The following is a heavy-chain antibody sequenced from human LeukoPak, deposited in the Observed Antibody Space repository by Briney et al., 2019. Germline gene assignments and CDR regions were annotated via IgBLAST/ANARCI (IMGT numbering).Heavy chain of an antibody. CDR1: GFTFSSYS. Sequence: GGSLRLSCAASGFTFSSYSMNWVRQAPGKGLEWVSSISSSSSYIYYADSVKGRFTISRDNAKNSLYLQMNSLRAEDTAVYYCARRSSGYYNYFDYWGQGTLVTVSS. CDR3: ARRSSGYYNYFDY. V-gene: IGHV3-21*01. D-gene: IGHD3-22*01. J-gene: IGHJ4*02. CDR2: ISSSSSYI.